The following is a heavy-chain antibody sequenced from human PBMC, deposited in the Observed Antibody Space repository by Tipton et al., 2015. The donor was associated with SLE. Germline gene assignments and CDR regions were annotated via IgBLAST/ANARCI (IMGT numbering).Heavy chain of an antibody. D-gene: IGHD3-22*01. V-gene: IGHV1-46*01. CDR3: AVTYYYDSSGPLGAFDI. CDR1: GYTFTSYY. J-gene: IGHJ3*02. Sequence: QLVQSGPEEKKPGASVKVSCKASGYTFTSYYMHWVRQAPGQGLEWMGIINPSGGSTSYAQKFQGRVTMTRDTSTSTVYMELSSLRSEDTAVYYCAVTYYYDSSGPLGAFDIWGQGTMVTVSS. CDR2: INPSGGST.